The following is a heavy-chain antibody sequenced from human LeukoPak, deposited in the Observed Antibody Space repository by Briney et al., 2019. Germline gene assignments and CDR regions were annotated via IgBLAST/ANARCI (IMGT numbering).Heavy chain of an antibody. Sequence: ASVKVSCKASGYTFTSYYMHWVRQAPGQGLEWMGIINPSGGSTSYAQKFQGRVTITRNTSISTAYMELSSLRSEDTAVYYCARVIYYYDSSGSGDAFDIWGQGTMVTVSS. CDR1: GYTFTSYY. V-gene: IGHV1-46*01. J-gene: IGHJ3*02. D-gene: IGHD3-22*01. CDR3: ARVIYYYDSSGSGDAFDI. CDR2: INPSGGST.